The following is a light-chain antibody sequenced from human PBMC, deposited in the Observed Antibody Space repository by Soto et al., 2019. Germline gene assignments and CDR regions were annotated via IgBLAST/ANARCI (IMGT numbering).Light chain of an antibody. Sequence: EILLTQSPATLSLSPGERATLSCRASQSVSSYLAWYQQKPGQAPMLLIYDASNRATGILARFSGSGSGTDFTLTISSLEPDDFAVYYCQQRSNWPLTFGGGTKVEIK. CDR2: DAS. CDR1: QSVSSY. J-gene: IGKJ4*01. V-gene: IGKV3-11*01. CDR3: QQRSNWPLT.